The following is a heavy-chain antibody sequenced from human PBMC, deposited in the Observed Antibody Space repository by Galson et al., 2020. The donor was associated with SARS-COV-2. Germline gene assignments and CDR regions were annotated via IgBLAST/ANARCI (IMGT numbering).Heavy chain of an antibody. CDR3: ATSSPVLGYLSLKGRDS. D-gene: IGHD3-16*02. CDR2: INPDRGGP. J-gene: IGHJ4*02. Sequence: ASVKVSCKASEYTFTDYYIHWVRQAPGQGLEWMGWINPDRGGPHYAQKFQGRVTVTRDTSINTAYMEVRRLRSDDTAVYYCATSSPVLGYLSLKGRDSWGQGTLVTVSS. CDR1: EYTFTDYY. V-gene: IGHV1-2*02.